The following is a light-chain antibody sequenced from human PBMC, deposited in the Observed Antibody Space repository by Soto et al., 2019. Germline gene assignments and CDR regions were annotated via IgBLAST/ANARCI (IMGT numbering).Light chain of an antibody. Sequence: DIQMTQSPSTLSASVGDRVTITCRASQSISSWLAWYQQKPGKAPKLLIYDASSLESGVPSRFSGSGSGTEFTRTISSLQTDDFATYYCQQYNSYRWTFGQGTKVEI. CDR1: QSISSW. J-gene: IGKJ1*01. CDR3: QQYNSYRWT. CDR2: DAS. V-gene: IGKV1-5*01.